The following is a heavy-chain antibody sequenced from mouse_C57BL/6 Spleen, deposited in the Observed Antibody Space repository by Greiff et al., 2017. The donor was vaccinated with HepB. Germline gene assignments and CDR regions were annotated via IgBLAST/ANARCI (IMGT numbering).Heavy chain of an antibody. V-gene: IGHV1-82*01. CDR3: ERYLHSAWFGY. D-gene: IGHD2-1*01. CDR2: IYPGDGDT. Sequence: QVHLKQSGPELVKPRASVKISCKASGYSFSSSWMNWVKQRPGKGLEWIGRIYPGDGDTNYNGKFKGKATLTADKSSSTAYMQLSSLTSEDSAVYFCERYLHSAWFGYSGQGTPVTISP. J-gene: IGHJ3*01. CDR1: GYSFSSSW.